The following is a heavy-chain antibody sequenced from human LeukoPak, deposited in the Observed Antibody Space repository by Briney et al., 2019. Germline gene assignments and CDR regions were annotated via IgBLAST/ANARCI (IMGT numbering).Heavy chain of an antibody. CDR2: IYTSGST. CDR3: ASLYSSSTDY. J-gene: IGHJ4*02. D-gene: IGHD6-6*01. CDR1: GGSISSYY. Sequence: TSETLSLTCTVSGGSISSYYWSWIRQPPGKGLEWIGYIYTSGSTNYNPSLKSRFTISVDTSKNQFSLKLSSVTAADTAVYYCASLYSSSTDYWGQGTLVTVSS. V-gene: IGHV4-4*09.